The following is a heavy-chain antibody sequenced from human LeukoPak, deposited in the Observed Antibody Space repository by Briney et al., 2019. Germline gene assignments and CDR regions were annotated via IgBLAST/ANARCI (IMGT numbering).Heavy chain of an antibody. D-gene: IGHD6-13*01. CDR3: VKDVSSNWYSFDY. CDR1: GGTTEEHG. J-gene: IGHJ4*02. CDR2: NNWDGKNT. V-gene: IGHV3-20*04. Sequence: GGPLRLSCAASGGTTEEHGMRGLRKSPGKGLEGVSGNNWDGKNTLYGESERGRYTISRDSPEKSLYPKVKSLREGHRAFFFCVKDVSSNWYSFDYWGQGTLVTVSS.